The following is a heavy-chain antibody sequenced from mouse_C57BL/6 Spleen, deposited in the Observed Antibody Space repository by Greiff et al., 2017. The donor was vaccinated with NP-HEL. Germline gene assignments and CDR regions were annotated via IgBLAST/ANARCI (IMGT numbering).Heavy chain of an antibody. CDR1: GYTFTSYW. V-gene: IGHV1-64*01. Sequence: QVQLQQPGAELVKPGASVKLSCKASGYTFTSYWMHWVKQRPGQGLEWIGMIHPNSGSTNYNEKFKSKATLTVDKSSSTAYMQLSSLTSEDSAVYDCARSGTRYGNYVDYWGQGTTLTVSS. CDR3: ARSGTRYGNYVDY. D-gene: IGHD2-1*01. J-gene: IGHJ2*01. CDR2: IHPNSGST.